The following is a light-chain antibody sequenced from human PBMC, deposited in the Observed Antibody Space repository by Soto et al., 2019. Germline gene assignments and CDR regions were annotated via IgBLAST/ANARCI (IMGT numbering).Light chain of an antibody. CDR1: QSVSSY. CDR2: DAS. J-gene: IGKJ2*01. V-gene: IGKV3-11*01. Sequence: EIVLTQSPATLSLSPGERATLSCRASQSVSSYLAWYQQKPGQAPRLLIYDASNRTTGIPARFSGSGSETHFTLTISSLEPEDFSVYYCQQRSNWQEYTFGQGTKLEIK. CDR3: QQRSNWQEYT.